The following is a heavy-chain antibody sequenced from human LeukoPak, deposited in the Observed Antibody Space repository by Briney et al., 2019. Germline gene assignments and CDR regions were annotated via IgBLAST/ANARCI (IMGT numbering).Heavy chain of an antibody. CDR3: ARDPAYGFMVATDY. Sequence: PGGSLRLSCAASGFTFSSYSMNWVRQAPGKGLEWVSSISSSSSYIYYADSVKGRFTISRDNAKNSLYLQMNSLRAEDTAVYYCARDPAYGFMVATDYWGQGTLVTVSS. CDR2: ISSSSSYI. J-gene: IGHJ4*02. V-gene: IGHV3-21*01. CDR1: GFTFSSYS. D-gene: IGHD5-12*01.